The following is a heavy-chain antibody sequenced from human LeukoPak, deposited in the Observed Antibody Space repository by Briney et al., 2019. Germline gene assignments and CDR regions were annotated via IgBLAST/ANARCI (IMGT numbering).Heavy chain of an antibody. CDR2: TYYSGAT. D-gene: IGHD4/OR15-4a*01. J-gene: IGHJ5*02. V-gene: IGHV4-59*01. CDR3: ARGQTMEGYNWFDP. CDR1: GASIKSSY. Sequence: PPETLSLTCTVSGASIKSSYWAWIRHPPGKELEWMGYTYYSGATNYNPSLKSRVTILVDLSNNRFSLKLTSVTAADTAMYYCARGQTMEGYNWFDPWGQGTLVTVSS.